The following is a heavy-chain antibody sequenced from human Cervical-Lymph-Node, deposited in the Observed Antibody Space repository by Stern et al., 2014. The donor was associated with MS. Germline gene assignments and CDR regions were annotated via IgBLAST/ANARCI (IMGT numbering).Heavy chain of an antibody. Sequence: QVQLVQSEAEVKKPGSSVKGSCKASGGTFSSYAIRWGRQAPGQVLEWMGGILPIFGTANYAQKFQGRVTITADESTSTAYMELSSLRSEDTAVYYCARDRYDYGDSKFDYWGQGTLVTVSS. J-gene: IGHJ4*02. CDR2: ILPIFGTA. V-gene: IGHV1-69*01. CDR3: ARDRYDYGDSKFDY. CDR1: GGTFSSYA. D-gene: IGHD4-17*01.